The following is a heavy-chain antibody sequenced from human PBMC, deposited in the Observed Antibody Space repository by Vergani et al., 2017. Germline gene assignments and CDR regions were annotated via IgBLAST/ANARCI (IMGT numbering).Heavy chain of an antibody. Sequence: QVKLQESGPGLLKPSQTLSLTCTVSGESIRSGSHYWSWIRQPAGKGPEWIGHIHTGGSTDLNPSFKSRVTISVDKSKNQFSLKLSSVTAADTAVYYCTTNYYDSSGYYYFDYWGQGTLVTVSS. J-gene: IGHJ4*02. CDR3: TTNYYDSSGYYYFDY. CDR2: IHTGGST. V-gene: IGHV4-61*02. D-gene: IGHD3-22*01. CDR1: GESIRSGSHY.